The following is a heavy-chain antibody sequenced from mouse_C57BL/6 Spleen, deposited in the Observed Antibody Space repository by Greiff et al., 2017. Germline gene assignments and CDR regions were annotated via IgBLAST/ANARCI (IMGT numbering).Heavy chain of an antibody. V-gene: IGHV1-53*01. Sequence: VKLQQPGTELVKPGASVKLSCKASGYTFTSYWMHWVKQRPGQGLEWIGNINPSNGGTNYNEKFKSKATLTVDKSSSTAYMQLSSLTSEDSAVYYCARYRLGPGYAMDYWGQGTSVTVSS. CDR1: GYTFTSYW. D-gene: IGHD4-1*01. J-gene: IGHJ4*01. CDR2: INPSNGGT. CDR3: ARYRLGPGYAMDY.